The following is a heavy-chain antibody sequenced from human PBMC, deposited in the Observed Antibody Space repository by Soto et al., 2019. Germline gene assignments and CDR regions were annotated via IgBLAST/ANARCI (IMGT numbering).Heavy chain of an antibody. J-gene: IGHJ3*02. D-gene: IGHD2-2*01. CDR1: GFTFSNYL. CDR2: INQDGSDK. Sequence: PGGSLRRSCAASGFTFSNYLMSGVREAPGKGLEWVANINQDGSDKYYVDSVSGRFTISRDKAKNSLNLQMNSLRAEDTAVYYCARYCRSASCSDSFDIWGPGTVVTVSS. CDR3: ARYCRSASCSDSFDI. V-gene: IGHV3-7*01.